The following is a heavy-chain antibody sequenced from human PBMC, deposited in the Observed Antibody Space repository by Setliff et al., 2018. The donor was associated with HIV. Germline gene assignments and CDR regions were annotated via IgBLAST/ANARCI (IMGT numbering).Heavy chain of an antibody. J-gene: IGHJ6*02. CDR2: IYYSGST. Sequence: SETLSLTCTVSGGSISSSSYYWGWIRQPPGKGLEWIGSIYYSGSTYYNPSLKSRVTISVDTSKNQFSLKLSSVTAADTAVYYCARGHIVVVTAVDYYFYGMDVWGQGTTVTVSS. CDR3: ARGHIVVVTAVDYYFYGMDV. D-gene: IGHD2-21*02. CDR1: GGSISSSSYY. V-gene: IGHV4-39*07.